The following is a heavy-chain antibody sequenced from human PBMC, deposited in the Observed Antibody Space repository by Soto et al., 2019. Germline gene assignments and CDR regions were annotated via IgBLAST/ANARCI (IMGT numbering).Heavy chain of an antibody. CDR1: GYIFTSYG. Sequence: QVQLVQSGAEVKKPGASVKVSCKASGYIFTSYGISWVRQAPGQGLEWVGRVSTYNGNTKYAQKLQGRVTMTTDTSASIAYMELRSLRSDDTDVYYCARDNGQWLVSDWGKVTLVTVSS. D-gene: IGHD6-19*01. V-gene: IGHV1-18*01. CDR2: VSTYNGNT. CDR3: ARDNGQWLVSD. J-gene: IGHJ1*01.